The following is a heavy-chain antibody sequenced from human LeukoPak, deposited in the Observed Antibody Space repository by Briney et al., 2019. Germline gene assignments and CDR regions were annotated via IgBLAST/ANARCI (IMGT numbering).Heavy chain of an antibody. D-gene: IGHD2-8*01. CDR2: ISPYNGST. J-gene: IGHJ5*02. CDR1: GYTFSTYP. V-gene: IGHV1-18*01. CDR3: ARDAMMVYASNWLDH. Sequence: ASVKVSCKTSGYTFSTYPINWVRQAPGQGLEWMGWISPYNGSTKYAQKFQGRVTMTTDTSTTAVHLELKSLRSDDTAVYYCARDAMMVYASNWLDHWGQGTLVTVSS.